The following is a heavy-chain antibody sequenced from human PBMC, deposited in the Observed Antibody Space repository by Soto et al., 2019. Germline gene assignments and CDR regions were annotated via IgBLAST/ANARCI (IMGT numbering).Heavy chain of an antibody. J-gene: IGHJ4*02. CDR1: GGSISSSNW. CDR2: IYHSGST. D-gene: IGHD1-26*01. CDR3: ARVRGGGPFDD. Sequence: SETLSLTCAVSGGSISSSNWWSWVRQPPGKGLEWIGEIYHSGSTNYNPSLKSRVTISVDTSKNQFSLKLSSVAAADTAVYYCARVRGGGPFDDWGQGTLVTVSS. V-gene: IGHV4-4*02.